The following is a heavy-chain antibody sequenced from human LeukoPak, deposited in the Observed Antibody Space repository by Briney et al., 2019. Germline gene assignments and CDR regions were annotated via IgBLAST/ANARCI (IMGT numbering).Heavy chain of an antibody. CDR1: GFAFSSFV. V-gene: IGHV3-30*09. D-gene: IGHD3-9*01. J-gene: IGHJ4*02. CDR3: AREAYDVSTAWDPKAFDF. CDR2: ISYDGTNR. Sequence: SGGSLRLSCAASGFAFSSFVMHWVRQAPGRGLEWVAVISYDGTNRYFADSVKGRFAISRDNPKHTLYLQMSNLRPEDTAVYYCAREAYDVSTAWDPKAFDFWGQGALVAVSS.